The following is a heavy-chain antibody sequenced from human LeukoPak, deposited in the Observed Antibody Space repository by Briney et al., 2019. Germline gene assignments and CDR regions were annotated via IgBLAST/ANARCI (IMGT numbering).Heavy chain of an antibody. CDR2: IYSGGTT. D-gene: IGHD2/OR15-2a*01. V-gene: IGHV3-66*01. CDR1: GFTVSSNY. J-gene: IGHJ4*02. Sequence: GGSLRLSCAASGFTVSSNYMTWVRQAPGKGLEWVSVIYSGGTTYYADSVRGRFTISRDNSKNTLYLQITSLRAEDTAVYYCARGGISEDYWGQGALVTVSS. CDR3: ARGGISEDY.